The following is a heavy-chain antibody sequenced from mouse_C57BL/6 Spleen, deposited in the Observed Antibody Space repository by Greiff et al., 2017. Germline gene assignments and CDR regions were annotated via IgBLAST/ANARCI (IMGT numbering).Heavy chain of an antibody. CDR3: ARTITTVVDSYLDY. Sequence: QVQLQQPGAELVKPGASVQLSCKASGYTFTSYWMHWVKQRPGQGLEWIGMIHPNSGSTNYNEKLKSKATLTVDKSYSTAYMQLSSLTSEDSAVYYCARTITTVVDSYLDYWGQGTTLTVSS. V-gene: IGHV1-64*01. D-gene: IGHD1-1*01. CDR2: IHPNSGST. J-gene: IGHJ2*01. CDR1: GYTFTSYW.